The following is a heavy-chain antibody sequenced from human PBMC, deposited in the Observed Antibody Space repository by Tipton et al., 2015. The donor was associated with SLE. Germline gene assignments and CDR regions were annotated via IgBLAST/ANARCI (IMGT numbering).Heavy chain of an antibody. J-gene: IGHJ4*02. CDR2: IYYSGST. V-gene: IGHV4-39*02. CDR1: GGSITSSSYY. Sequence: TLSLTCTVSGGSITSSSYYWGWIRQPPGKGLAWIGGIYYSGSTYYNPSPKSRVTISVDTSKNQFSLKLSSVTAADTAVYYCAREWGTYSGSPPSGDYWGQGTLVTVSS. CDR3: AREWGTYSGSPPSGDY. D-gene: IGHD1-26*01.